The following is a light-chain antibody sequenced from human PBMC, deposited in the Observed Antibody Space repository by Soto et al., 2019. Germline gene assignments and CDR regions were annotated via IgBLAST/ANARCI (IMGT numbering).Light chain of an antibody. CDR1: QSVSSY. Sequence: EIVLTQSPATLSLSPGERATLSCRASQSVSSYLAWYQQKPGQAPRLLIYDASNRATGIPARFSGSGSGTAFPLTISSLEPEDFAVYYCQQRSNWPGTFGQGTRLEMK. CDR2: DAS. J-gene: IGKJ5*01. CDR3: QQRSNWPGT. V-gene: IGKV3-11*01.